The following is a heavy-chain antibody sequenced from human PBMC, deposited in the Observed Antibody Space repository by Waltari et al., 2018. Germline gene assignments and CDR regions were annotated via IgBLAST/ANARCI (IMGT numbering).Heavy chain of an antibody. J-gene: IGHJ4*02. V-gene: IGHV3-48*01. Sequence: EVQLVESGGGLVQPGGSLRLSCAASGFTFSHYSMNWVRQAPGKGLEVVSYIISRTISIYYADAVKGRFTSSRDNAKNSLYLQVNSLRADDTAVYYCAREYYFASGTYYHDYWGQGTLVTVSS. CDR1: GFTFSHYS. D-gene: IGHD3-10*01. CDR2: IISRTISI. CDR3: AREYYFASGTYYHDY.